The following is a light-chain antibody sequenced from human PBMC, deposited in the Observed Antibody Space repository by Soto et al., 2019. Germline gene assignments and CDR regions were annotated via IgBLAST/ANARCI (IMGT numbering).Light chain of an antibody. CDR1: SSNIGSNT. CDR3: AAWDDSLNGYV. V-gene: IGLV1-44*01. J-gene: IGLJ1*01. CDR2: SNN. Sequence: QLVLTQPPSASGTPGQRVTISCSGSSSNIGSNTVNWYKQLPGTAPKPLIYSNNQRPSGVPDRFSGSKSGTSASLAISGLQSEDEADYYCAAWDDSLNGYVFGAGTKVTVL.